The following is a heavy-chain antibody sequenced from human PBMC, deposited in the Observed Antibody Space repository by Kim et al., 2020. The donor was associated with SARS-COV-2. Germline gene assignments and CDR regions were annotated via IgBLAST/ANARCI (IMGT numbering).Heavy chain of an antibody. V-gene: IGHV4-31*03. CDR1: GGSISSGGYY. CDR3: ARAHRTIFGVVEYMDV. Sequence: SETLSLTCTVSGGSISSGGYYWSWIRQHPGKGLEWIGYIYYSGSTYYNPSLKSRVTISVDTSKNQFSLKLSSVTAADTAVYYCARAHRTIFGVVEYMDVCGQGTTGTVS. D-gene: IGHD3-3*01. J-gene: IGHJ6*02. CDR2: IYYSGST.